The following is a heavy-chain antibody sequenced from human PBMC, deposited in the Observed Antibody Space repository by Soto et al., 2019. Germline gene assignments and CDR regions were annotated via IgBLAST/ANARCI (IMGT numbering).Heavy chain of an antibody. CDR2: TYYRSKWYI. Sequence: SQTLSLTCAISGDSVSSNSAGWNWIRQSPSRGLEWLGRTYYRSKWYIDYALSVKSRITINPDTSNNQLSLQLNSVTPDDTAVYYCARLIGNSWLDSWGQGTLVTVSS. CDR1: GDSVSSNSAG. CDR3: ARLIGNSWLDS. V-gene: IGHV6-1*01. J-gene: IGHJ5*01. D-gene: IGHD2-8*01.